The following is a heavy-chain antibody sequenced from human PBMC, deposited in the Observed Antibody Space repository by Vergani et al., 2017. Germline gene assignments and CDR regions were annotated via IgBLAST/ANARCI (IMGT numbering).Heavy chain of an antibody. D-gene: IGHD5-12*01. CDR3: AKDYNIMGALHY. CDR1: GFTFSSDG. J-gene: IGHJ4*02. V-gene: IGHV3-30*02. CDR2: IDFKGNDA. Sequence: QMQLVESGGGVIQPGGSLRLSCAASGFTFSSDGMQWVRQAPGKGLEWVALIDFKGNDAYYTDSVRGRFIISRDNSKNTLYLQLKTLRAEDTGVYYCAKDYNIMGALHYWGQGTLVAVSS.